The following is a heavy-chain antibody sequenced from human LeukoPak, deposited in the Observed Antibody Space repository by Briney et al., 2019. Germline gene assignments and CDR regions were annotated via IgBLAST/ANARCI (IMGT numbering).Heavy chain of an antibody. CDR2: IYTSGST. CDR3: ARAVSGSYFDY. CDR1: GGSISSGSYY. V-gene: IGHV4-61*02. Sequence: SETLSLTCTVSGGSISSGSYYWSWIRQPAGKGLEWIGRIYTSGSTIYNPSLKSRVTISVDTSKNQFSLKLSSVTAADTAVYYCARAVSGSYFDYWGQGTLVTVSS. D-gene: IGHD1-26*01. J-gene: IGHJ4*02.